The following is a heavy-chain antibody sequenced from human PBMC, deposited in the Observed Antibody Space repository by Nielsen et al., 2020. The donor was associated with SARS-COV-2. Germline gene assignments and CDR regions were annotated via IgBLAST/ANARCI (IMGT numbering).Heavy chain of an antibody. V-gene: IGHV3-33*01. D-gene: IGHD3-10*01. CDR1: GFTFSSYG. J-gene: IGHJ4*02. Sequence: LRLSCAASGFTFSSYGMHWVRQAPGKGLEWVAVIWYDGSNKYYADSVKGRFTISRDNSKNTLYLQMNSLRAEDTAVYYCASHIGFGESFDYWGQGTLVTVSS. CDR3: ASHIGFGESFDY. CDR2: IWYDGSNK.